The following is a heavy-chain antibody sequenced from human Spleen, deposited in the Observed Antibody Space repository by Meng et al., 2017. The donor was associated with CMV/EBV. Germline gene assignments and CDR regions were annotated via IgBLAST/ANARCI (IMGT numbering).Heavy chain of an antibody. J-gene: IGHJ6*02. CDR3: ARMITMVRGADYYHGMDV. CDR1: GGSISSSNW. CDR2: IYHSGST. D-gene: IGHD3-10*01. V-gene: IGHV4-4*02. Sequence: GSLRLSCAVSGGSISSSNWWSWVRQPPGKGLEWIGEIYHSGSTNYNPSLKSRVTISVDKSKNQFSLKLSSVTAADTAVYYCARMITMVRGADYYHGMDVWGQGTTVTVSS.